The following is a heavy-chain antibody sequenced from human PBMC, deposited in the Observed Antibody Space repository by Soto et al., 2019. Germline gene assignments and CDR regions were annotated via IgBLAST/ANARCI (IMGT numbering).Heavy chain of an antibody. Sequence: ASVKVSCKASGYTFTGYYRHWVRQAPGQGLEWMGWINPNSGGTNYAQKFQGWVTMTRDTSISTAYMELSRLRSDDTAVYYCATQVQGRCSSTSCSKGDAFDIWGQGTMVTVSS. J-gene: IGHJ3*02. CDR1: GYTFTGYY. CDR2: INPNSGGT. V-gene: IGHV1-2*04. D-gene: IGHD2-2*01. CDR3: ATQVQGRCSSTSCSKGDAFDI.